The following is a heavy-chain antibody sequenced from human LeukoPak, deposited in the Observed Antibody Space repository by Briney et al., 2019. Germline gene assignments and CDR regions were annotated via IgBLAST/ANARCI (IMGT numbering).Heavy chain of an antibody. CDR1: GFTFSSYS. D-gene: IGHD6-13*01. CDR3: ASGAAAGTFDY. CDR2: ISSSSSYI. J-gene: IGHJ4*02. Sequence: GGSLRLSCAASGFTFSSYSTNWVRQAPGKGLEWVSSISSSSSYIYYADSVKGRFTISRDNAKNSLYLQMNSLRAEDTAVYYCASGAAAGTFDYWGQGTLVTVSS. V-gene: IGHV3-21*01.